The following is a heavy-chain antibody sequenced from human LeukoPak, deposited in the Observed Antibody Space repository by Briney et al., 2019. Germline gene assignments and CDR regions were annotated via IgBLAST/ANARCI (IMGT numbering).Heavy chain of an antibody. J-gene: IGHJ3*02. Sequence: GGSLRLSCGASGFTFTTHWIHWVRQAPGKGLVWVSRIKPDGSDTTYADSVKGRFTISRDNAKNTLFLQMNSLRDEDTAVYYCAKEEGSGSSSPIEIWGQGTMVTVSS. CDR2: IKPDGSDT. V-gene: IGHV3-74*01. CDR1: GFTFTTHW. CDR3: AKEEGSGSSSPIEI. D-gene: IGHD1-26*01.